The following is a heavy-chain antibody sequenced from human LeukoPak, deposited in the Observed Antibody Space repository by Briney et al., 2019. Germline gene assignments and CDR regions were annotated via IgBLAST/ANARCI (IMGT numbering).Heavy chain of an antibody. CDR2: IKEDGSQI. CDR1: GFSFSNYW. D-gene: IGHD4-23*01. CDR3: ASRNYGGHPIPLDY. V-gene: IGHV3-7*01. J-gene: IGHJ4*02. Sequence: GGSLRLSCVGTGFSFSNYWMNWVRQAPGKGLEGVANIKEDGSQIYYVDSVKGRFTISRDNAKNSLYLQMNNLRVDDTAFYYCASRNYGGHPIPLDYWGQGILVTVSS.